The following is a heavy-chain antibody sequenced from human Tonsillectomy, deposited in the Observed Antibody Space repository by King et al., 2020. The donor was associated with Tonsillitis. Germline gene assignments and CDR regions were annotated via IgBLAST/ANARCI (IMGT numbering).Heavy chain of an antibody. J-gene: IGHJ4*02. CDR1: GFTFSSYW. CDR3: ARAAYYYDSSGYFDY. D-gene: IGHD3-22*01. CDR2: IKQDGSEK. Sequence: VQLVESGGGSVQPGGSLRLSCAASGFTFSSYWMSWVRQAPGKGLEWVANIKQDGSEKYYVDSVKGRFTISRDNAKNSLYLQMNSLRAEDTAVYYCARAAYYYDSSGYFDYWGQGTLVTVSS. V-gene: IGHV3-7*03.